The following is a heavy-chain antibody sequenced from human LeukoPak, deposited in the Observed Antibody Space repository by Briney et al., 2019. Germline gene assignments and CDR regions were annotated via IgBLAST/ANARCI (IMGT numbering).Heavy chain of an antibody. CDR3: ARVGGYSPGFDY. CDR1: GYTFTSYD. J-gene: IGHJ4*02. V-gene: IGHV1-8*01. CDR2: MNPNSGNT. D-gene: IGHD5-18*01. Sequence: ASVKVSCKASGYTFTSYDINWVRQATGQGLEWMGWMNPNSGNTGYAQKFQGRVTMTRNTSISTAYMELSSLRSEDTAVYYCARVGGYSPGFDYWGQGTLVTVSS.